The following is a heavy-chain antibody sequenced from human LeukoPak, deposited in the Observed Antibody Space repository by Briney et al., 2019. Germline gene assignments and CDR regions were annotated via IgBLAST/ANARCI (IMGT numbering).Heavy chain of an antibody. CDR1: GFTFSNAW. D-gene: IGHD2-15*01. J-gene: IGHJ3*02. CDR2: IKSKTDGGTT. Sequence: GGSLRLSCAASGFTFSNAWMSWVRQAPGKGLEWVGRIKSKTDGGTTDYAAPVKGRFTISRVDSKNTLYLQMNSLKTEDTAVYYCTTGSPRVAGAFDIWGQGTMVTVSS. CDR3: TTGSPRVAGAFDI. V-gene: IGHV3-15*01.